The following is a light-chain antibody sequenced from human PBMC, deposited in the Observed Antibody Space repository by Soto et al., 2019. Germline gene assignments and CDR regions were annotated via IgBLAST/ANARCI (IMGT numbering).Light chain of an antibody. CDR2: AAS. Sequence: DTQLTQSPSFLSASAGDRVTITCRASQGISSYLAWYQQKPGKAPKLLIYAASTLQSGVPSRFSGSGSGTEFTLTISSLQPEDFATYYCQQANSFPLTFGEGTKVDIK. V-gene: IGKV1-9*01. J-gene: IGKJ4*01. CDR1: QGISSY. CDR3: QQANSFPLT.